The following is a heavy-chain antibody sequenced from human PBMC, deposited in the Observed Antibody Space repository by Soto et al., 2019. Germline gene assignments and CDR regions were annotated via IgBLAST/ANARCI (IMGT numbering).Heavy chain of an antibody. CDR2: IKSKTDGGTT. Sequence: GGSLILSCAASGFTFSNAWMSWVRQAPGKGLEWVGRIKSKTDGGTTDYAAPVKGRFTISRDDSKNTLYLQMNSLKTEDTAVYYCTTGWGSHYFDYWGQGTLVTVSS. CDR3: TTGWGSHYFDY. V-gene: IGHV3-15*01. CDR1: GFTFSNAW. D-gene: IGHD3-16*01. J-gene: IGHJ4*02.